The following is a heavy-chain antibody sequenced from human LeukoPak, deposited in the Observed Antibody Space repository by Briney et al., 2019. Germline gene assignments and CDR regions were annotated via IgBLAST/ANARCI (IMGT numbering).Heavy chain of an antibody. D-gene: IGHD2/OR15-2a*01. Sequence: GGSLRLSCAASGFTFSSDEMNWDRQAPGKGLEWVSYISSSGRTIYYADSVKGRFTVSRDNAKNSLYLQMNSLRAEDTAVYYCARGLLLDWGQGTLVTVSS. V-gene: IGHV3-48*03. J-gene: IGHJ4*02. CDR3: ARGLLLD. CDR2: ISSSGRTI. CDR1: GFTFSSDE.